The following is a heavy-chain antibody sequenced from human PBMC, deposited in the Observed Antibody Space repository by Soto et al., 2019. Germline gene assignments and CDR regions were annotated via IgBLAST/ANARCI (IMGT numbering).Heavy chain of an antibody. CDR1: GGTFSSYA. CDR3: ARFIAAHPPLPYSYYGMDV. CDR2: IIPIFGTA. J-gene: IGHJ6*02. Sequence: QVQLVQSGAEVKKPGSSVKVSCKASGGTFSSYAISWVRQAPGQGLEWMGGIIPIFGTANYAQKFQGRVTITADESTSTAYMELSSLRSEDTAVYYCARFIAAHPPLPYSYYGMDVWGQGTTVTVSS. V-gene: IGHV1-69*01. D-gene: IGHD6-13*01.